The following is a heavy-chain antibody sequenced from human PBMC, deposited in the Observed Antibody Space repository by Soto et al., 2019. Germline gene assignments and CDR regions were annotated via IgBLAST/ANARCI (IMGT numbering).Heavy chain of an antibody. CDR2: IWYDGTNE. V-gene: IGHV3-33*01. D-gene: IGHD6-19*01. J-gene: IGHJ4*02. Sequence: SLRLSCAASGFTFSRYGMHWVRQAPGKGLEWVALIWYDGTNEYYADSVKGRFTISRDNSKNTLYLQMKSLRVEDTAVYYCAIGQYSSGWYLIYWGQGALVTVSS. CDR1: GFTFSRYG. CDR3: AIGQYSSGWYLIY.